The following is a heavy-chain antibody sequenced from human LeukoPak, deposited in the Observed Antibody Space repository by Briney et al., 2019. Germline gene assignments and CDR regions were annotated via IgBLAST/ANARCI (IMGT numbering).Heavy chain of an antibody. CDR3: ARDTYYYGSGNGMDV. D-gene: IGHD3-10*01. Sequence: PSQTLSLTCTVSGGSISSYYWSWIRQPAGKGLEWIGRIYTSGSTNYNPSLKSRVTMSVDTSKNQFSLKLSSVTAADTAVYYCARDTYYYGSGNGMDVWGQGTTVTVSS. J-gene: IGHJ6*02. CDR1: GGSISSYY. V-gene: IGHV4-4*07. CDR2: IYTSGST.